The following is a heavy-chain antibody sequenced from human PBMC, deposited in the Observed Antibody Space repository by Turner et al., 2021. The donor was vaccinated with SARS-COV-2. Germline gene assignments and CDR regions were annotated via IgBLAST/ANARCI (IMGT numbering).Heavy chain of an antibody. Sequence: EVQLLESGGGLAQPGGSLRLSCAASGFTFSSYAMSWVRQAPGKGLEWVSAISGSGGSTYYADSVKGRFTISRDNSKNTLYLQMNSLRAEDTAVYYCAKADRVMIVVVITLFDYWGQGTLVTVSS. CDR2: ISGSGGST. D-gene: IGHD3-22*01. CDR1: GFTFSSYA. J-gene: IGHJ4*02. CDR3: AKADRVMIVVVITLFDY. V-gene: IGHV3-23*01.